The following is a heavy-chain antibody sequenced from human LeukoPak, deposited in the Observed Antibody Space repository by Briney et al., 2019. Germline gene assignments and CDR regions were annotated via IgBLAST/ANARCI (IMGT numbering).Heavy chain of an antibody. D-gene: IGHD6-13*01. CDR3: ARVVGYSSSREAFDI. CDR2: IRYDGSNK. V-gene: IGHV3-30*02. J-gene: IGHJ3*02. CDR1: GFTFSSYG. Sequence: GGSLRLSCAASGFTFSSYGMHWVRQAPGKGLEWVAFIRYDGSNKYYADSVKGRFTISRDNAEKSLFLQMNSLRAEDTAVYYCARVVGYSSSREAFDIWGQGTTVTVSS.